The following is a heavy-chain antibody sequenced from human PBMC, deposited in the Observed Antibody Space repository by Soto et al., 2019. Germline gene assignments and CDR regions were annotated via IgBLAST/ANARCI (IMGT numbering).Heavy chain of an antibody. CDR2: MSFDGNSK. Sequence: QVQLVESGGGVVQPGTSLRLSCAASGFAISSYSMHWVRQAPGKGLEWVAAMSFDGNSKYFADSVKGRFMISRDTSKSTWSLEMESLGAEDSALYHCTRGRSVIANDDFEYWGQGTQVTVSS. V-gene: IGHV3-30-3*01. D-gene: IGHD2-21*01. CDR1: GFAISSYS. J-gene: IGHJ4*02. CDR3: TRGRSVIANDDFEY.